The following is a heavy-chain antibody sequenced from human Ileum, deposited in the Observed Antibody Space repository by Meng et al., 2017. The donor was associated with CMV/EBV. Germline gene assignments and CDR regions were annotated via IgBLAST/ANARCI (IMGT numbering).Heavy chain of an antibody. CDR3: TRQVVLTSQTRDY. D-gene: IGHD4/OR15-4a*01. V-gene: IGHV1-2*06. CDR2: INPINGAT. Sequence: QVQLVQSGAEVKKPGASVKVYCQASGYTFSAYSMHWVRQAPGQGLEWMGRINPINGATNYAQKFQGRVAMTGDVSINTAYLELSGLTSDDTAVYYCTRQVVLTSQTRDYWGQGTLVTVSS. J-gene: IGHJ4*02. CDR1: GYTFSAYS.